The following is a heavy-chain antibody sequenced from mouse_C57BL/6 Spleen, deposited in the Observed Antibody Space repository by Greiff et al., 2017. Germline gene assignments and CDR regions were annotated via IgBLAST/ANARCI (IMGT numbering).Heavy chain of an antibody. J-gene: IGHJ1*03. D-gene: IGHD1-1*01. V-gene: IGHV10-3*01. CDR1: GFTFNTYA. CDR3: VRVGITTVVPYAYFDV. CDR2: IRSKSSNYAT. Sequence: DVMLVESGGGLVQPKGSLKLSCAASGFTFNTYAMHWVRQAPGKGLEWVARIRSKSSNYATYYADSVKDRFTISRDDSQSMLYLQMNNLKTEDTAMYYCVRVGITTVVPYAYFDVWGTGTTVTVSS.